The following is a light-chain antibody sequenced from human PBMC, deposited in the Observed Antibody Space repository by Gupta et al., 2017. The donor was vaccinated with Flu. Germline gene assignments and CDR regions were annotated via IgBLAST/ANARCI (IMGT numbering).Light chain of an antibody. J-gene: IGKJ1*01. V-gene: IGKV3-20*01. CDR1: QSVGNY. CDR2: GAG. CDR3: QHYDDSPRT. Sequence: EIVSTQSPGTLSLSPGERATLSCRASQSVGNYLAWYQKKPGQPPRLLIHGAGRRAAGIPDRFSGSGSGTEFTLTISRLEAEDFAFYYCQHYDDSPRTFGQGTKVEIK.